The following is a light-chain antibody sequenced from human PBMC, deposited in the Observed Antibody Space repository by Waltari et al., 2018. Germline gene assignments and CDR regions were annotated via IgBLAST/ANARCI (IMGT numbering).Light chain of an antibody. CDR1: KLGDKY. CDR2: QDT. Sequence: PGQTASITCSGDKLGDKYACWYQQRPGQSPVLVIYQDTKRPSGIPDRFSGSNSGNTATLTISGTQAMDEADYYCQAWDSSVVFGGGTKLTVL. J-gene: IGLJ2*01. CDR3: QAWDSSVV. V-gene: IGLV3-1*01.